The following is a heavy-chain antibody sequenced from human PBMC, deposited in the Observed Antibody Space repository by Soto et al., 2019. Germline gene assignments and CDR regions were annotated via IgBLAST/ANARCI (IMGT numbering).Heavy chain of an antibody. V-gene: IGHV3-74*01. Sequence: GGALRRSCAASGFTLSSYWMHWVRQAPGKGLVWVSRINSDGSSTSYADSVKGRFTISRDNAKNTLYLQMNSLRAEDTAVYYCARGSRIAAAAIYYWGQGTLVTVSS. CDR2: INSDGSST. D-gene: IGHD6-13*01. CDR1: GFTLSSYW. J-gene: IGHJ4*02. CDR3: ARGSRIAAAAIYY.